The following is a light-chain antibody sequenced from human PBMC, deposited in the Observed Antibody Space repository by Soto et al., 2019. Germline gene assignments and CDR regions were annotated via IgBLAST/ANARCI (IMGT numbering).Light chain of an antibody. CDR3: QQYNSYSXT. CDR2: KAS. CDR1: QSISSW. V-gene: IGKV1-5*03. Sequence: DIQMTQSPSTLSASVGHRVTITCRASQSISSWLAWYQQKPGKAPKLLIYKASSLESGVPSRFSGSGSGTEFTLTISSLQPDDFATYYCQQYNSYSXTFGQGTKVDIK. J-gene: IGKJ1*01.